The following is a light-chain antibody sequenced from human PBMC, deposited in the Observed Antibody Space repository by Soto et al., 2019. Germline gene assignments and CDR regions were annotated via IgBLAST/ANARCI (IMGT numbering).Light chain of an antibody. V-gene: IGKV3-20*01. J-gene: IGKJ2*01. CDR3: QQYGSSPFT. CDR2: VAS. Sequence: EIVLTQSPGTLSLSPGERATLSCRASQSVSSNNLAWYQQKPGQAPRLLIYVASTRATGVPYRFTGSGSGTDFTLTISRLAPEDFAVYYCQQYGSSPFTFGQGTKLDIK. CDR1: QSVSSNN.